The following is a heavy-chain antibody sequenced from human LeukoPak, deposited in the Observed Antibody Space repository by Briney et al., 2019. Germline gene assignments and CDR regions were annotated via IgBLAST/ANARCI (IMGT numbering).Heavy chain of an antibody. CDR3: ARWAARPDYYYYMDV. J-gene: IGHJ6*03. CDR2: ISRSSTTI. CDR1: GFTFSTYS. D-gene: IGHD6-6*01. V-gene: IGHV3-48*04. Sequence: PGGSLRLSCAASGFTFSTYSMNWVRQAPGKGLEWVSYISRSSTTIYYADSVKGRFTISRDNAKNSLYLQMNSLRAEDTAVYYCARWAARPDYYYYMDVWGKGTTVTVSS.